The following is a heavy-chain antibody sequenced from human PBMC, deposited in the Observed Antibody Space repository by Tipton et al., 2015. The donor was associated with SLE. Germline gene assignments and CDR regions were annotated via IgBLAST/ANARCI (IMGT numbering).Heavy chain of an antibody. V-gene: IGHV4-34*01. J-gene: IGHJ4*02. Sequence: TLSLTCTVSGGSISSHYWSWIRQPPGKGLEWIGEINHSGSTKYNPSLKSRVTISVDTSKNQFSLKLSSVTAADTAVYYCARGLGIAAAGIHYFDYWGQGTLVTVSS. CDR1: GGSISSHY. CDR3: ARGLGIAAAGIHYFDY. CDR2: INHSGST. D-gene: IGHD6-13*01.